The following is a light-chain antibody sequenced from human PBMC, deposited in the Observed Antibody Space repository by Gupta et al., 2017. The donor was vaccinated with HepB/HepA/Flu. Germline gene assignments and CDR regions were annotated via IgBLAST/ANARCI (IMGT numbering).Light chain of an antibody. CDR2: DAS. J-gene: IGKJ4*01. Sequence: EIVLTQSPATLSLSPGERATLSCRASQNIMRFLAWYQQKPGQAPRLLIYDASNRATGIPARFSGSGSGTDFTLTISSLEPDEFAVYYCQQRSHWSLTFGGGTKVEIK. CDR3: QQRSHWSLT. CDR1: QNIMRF. V-gene: IGKV3-11*01.